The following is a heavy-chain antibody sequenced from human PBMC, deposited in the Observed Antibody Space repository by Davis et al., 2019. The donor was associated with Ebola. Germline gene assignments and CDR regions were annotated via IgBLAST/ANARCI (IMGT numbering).Heavy chain of an antibody. D-gene: IGHD3-22*01. V-gene: IGHV4-59*11. CDR3: ARGDSYYDPSGYYAGPEAPDH. CDR1: AGALNTHY. J-gene: IGHJ4*02. CDR2: IFYSGST. Sequence: SETLSLTCNVSAGALNTHYWSWIRQPPGKGLEWIGYIFYSGSTNYNPSLKSRVSFSIATSKDQFSLKLRSVTAADTAVYYCARGDSYYDPSGYYAGPEAPDHWGQGTLVSVSS.